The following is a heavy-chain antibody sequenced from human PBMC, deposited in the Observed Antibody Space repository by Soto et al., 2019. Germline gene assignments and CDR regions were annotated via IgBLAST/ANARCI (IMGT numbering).Heavy chain of an antibody. CDR1: GGTFSSYA. J-gene: IGHJ4*02. V-gene: IGHV1-69*01. Sequence: QVQLVQSGAEVKTPGSSVKVSCKASGGTFSSYAISWVRQAPGQGLEWMGGIIPIFGTAKYAQKFQGRVTITADESTSTAYMERSSLRSEDTAVYYCAREAATVTTFDYCGQGTLVTVSS. CDR2: IIPIFGTA. D-gene: IGHD4-17*01. CDR3: AREAATVTTFDY.